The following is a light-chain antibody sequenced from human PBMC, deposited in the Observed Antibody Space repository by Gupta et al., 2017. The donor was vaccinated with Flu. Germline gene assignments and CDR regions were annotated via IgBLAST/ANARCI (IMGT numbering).Light chain of an antibody. V-gene: IGKV2-30*01. CDR2: GAS. CDR3: LQDARSSWT. CDR1: RSPIYSVGNTY. Sequence: GTSCRSPIYSVGNTYLDWCQQRPGQAPRRLIHGASYRDTGVPDKFSGSGSGTDFTLTISRLEAGDVGVYYCLQDARSSWTFGQGTKVEIK. J-gene: IGKJ1*01.